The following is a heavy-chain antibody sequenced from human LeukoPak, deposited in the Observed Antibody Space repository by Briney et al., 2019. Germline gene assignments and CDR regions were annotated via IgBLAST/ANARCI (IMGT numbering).Heavy chain of an antibody. CDR3: VRDMGYYDKA. Sequence: GGSLRLSCAASGFTFSTYWMHWVRQAPGKGLVWVSRINSDGSSTNYADSAKGRFTISRDNAKNTLYLQMNSLRAEDTAVYYCVRDMGYYDKAWGQGTLVTVSS. D-gene: IGHD3-22*01. V-gene: IGHV3-74*01. CDR1: GFTFSTYW. CDR2: INSDGSST. J-gene: IGHJ5*02.